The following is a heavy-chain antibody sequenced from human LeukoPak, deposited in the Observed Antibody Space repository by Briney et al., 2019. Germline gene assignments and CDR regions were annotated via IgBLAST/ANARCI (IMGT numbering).Heavy chain of an antibody. Sequence: SETLSLTCIVSGGSISTYCWSWIRQPPGKGLEWIGYIYYSGSTNYNPSLKSRVTISVDTSKIQFSLKLSSVTAADTAVYYCARVRRDGYNYFDYWGQGTLVTVSS. CDR1: GGSISTYC. CDR3: ARVRRDGYNYFDY. J-gene: IGHJ4*02. D-gene: IGHD5-24*01. CDR2: IYYSGST. V-gene: IGHV4-59*01.